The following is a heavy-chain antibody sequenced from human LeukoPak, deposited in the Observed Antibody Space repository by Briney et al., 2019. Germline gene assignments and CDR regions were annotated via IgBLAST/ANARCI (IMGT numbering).Heavy chain of an antibody. CDR2: ISGSGGST. CDR3: AKGPLTEVAGTTWDY. D-gene: IGHD6-19*01. Sequence: GGSLRLSCAASGFTFSSCAMSWVRQAPGMGPEWVSAISGSGGSTYYADSVKGRFTISRDNSRNTLYLQMNSLRAEDTAVYYCAKGPLTEVAGTTWDYWGQGTPVTVSS. J-gene: IGHJ4*02. V-gene: IGHV3-23*01. CDR1: GFTFSSCA.